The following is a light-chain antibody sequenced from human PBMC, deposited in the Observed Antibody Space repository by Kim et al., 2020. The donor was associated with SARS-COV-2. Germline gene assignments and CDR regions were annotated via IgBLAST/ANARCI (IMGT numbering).Light chain of an antibody. CDR2: RDS. V-gene: IGLV3-9*01. J-gene: IGLJ2*01. Sequence: SYELTQPLSVSVALGQTARITCGGNNIGSKNVHWYQQKPGQAPVMVIYRDSNRPSEIPGRVSGSNSGNTATLTISRAQAGDEADYYCQVWDSTSTVVFGGGTQLTVL. CDR3: QVWDSTSTVV. CDR1: NIGSKN.